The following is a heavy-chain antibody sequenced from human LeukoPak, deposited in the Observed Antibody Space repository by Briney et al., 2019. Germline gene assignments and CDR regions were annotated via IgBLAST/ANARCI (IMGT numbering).Heavy chain of an antibody. V-gene: IGHV4-34*01. CDR1: GGPFSGYY. J-gene: IGHJ4*02. CDR3: ARARGDYYDSSGYNSAFDY. D-gene: IGHD3-22*01. Sequence: TSETLSLTCAVYGGPFSGYYWSWIRQPPGKGLEWIGEINHSGSANYNPSLKSRVTISVDMSKNQFSLKLNSVTAADTAVYYCARARGDYYDSSGYNSAFDYWGQGTLVTVSS. CDR2: INHSGSA.